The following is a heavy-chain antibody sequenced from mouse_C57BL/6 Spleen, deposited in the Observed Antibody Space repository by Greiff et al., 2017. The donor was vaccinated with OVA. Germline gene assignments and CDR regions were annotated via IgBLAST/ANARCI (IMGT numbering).Heavy chain of an antibody. CDR1: GFTFSSYG. D-gene: IGHD1-1*01. J-gene: IGHJ1*03. V-gene: IGHV5-6*01. CDR3: ERHLDYYGSSYVWYFDV. Sequence: EVKLMESGGDLVKPGGSLKLSCAASGFTFSSYGMSWVRQTPDKRLEWVATISSGGSYTYYPDSVKGRFTISRDNAKNTLYLQMSSLTPEDSAMLYCERHLDYYGSSYVWYFDVWGTGTTVTVSS. CDR2: ISSGGSYT.